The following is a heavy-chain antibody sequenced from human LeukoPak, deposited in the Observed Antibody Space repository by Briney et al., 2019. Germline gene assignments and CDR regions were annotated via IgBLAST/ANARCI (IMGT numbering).Heavy chain of an antibody. CDR3: ARDGNNSSSWYSQH. D-gene: IGHD6-13*01. Sequence: GGSLRLSCAASGFTFSSYSMNWVRQAPGKGLEWVSYISSSSSTIYYADSVKGRFTISRDNAKNSLYLQMNSLGAEDTAVYYCARDGNNSSSWYSQHWGQGTLVTVSS. CDR1: GFTFSSYS. J-gene: IGHJ4*02. V-gene: IGHV3-48*04. CDR2: ISSSSSTI.